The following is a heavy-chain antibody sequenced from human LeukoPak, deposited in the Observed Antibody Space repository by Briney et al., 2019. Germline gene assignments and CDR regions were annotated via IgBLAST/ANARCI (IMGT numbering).Heavy chain of an antibody. CDR1: GFTFSSYW. Sequence: PGGSLRLSCAASGFTFSSYWMSWVRQAPGKGLEWVANIKQDGSEKYYVDSVKGRFTISRDNAKNSLYLQMNSLRAEDTAVYYCARVLRYFDWLSQDWFDPWGQGTLVTVSS. CDR2: IKQDGSEK. V-gene: IGHV3-7*03. D-gene: IGHD3-9*01. J-gene: IGHJ5*02. CDR3: ARVLRYFDWLSQDWFDP.